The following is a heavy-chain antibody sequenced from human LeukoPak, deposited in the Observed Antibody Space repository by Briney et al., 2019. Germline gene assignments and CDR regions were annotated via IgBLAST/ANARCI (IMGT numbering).Heavy chain of an antibody. CDR1: GYRLSELS. V-gene: IGHV1-24*01. J-gene: IGHJ3*02. CDR3: ATRVLWRILDCFDR. D-gene: IGHD2-21*01. CDR2: FDPEVDKI. Sequence: ALVTVSCKVSGYRLSELSMAWVRQAPGKGLEWMGGFDPEVDKITFAQKFQGRVTMTEDTSTDTAYMELSSLRSDDTAVYYCATRVLWRILDCFDRWGQGTMVTVSS.